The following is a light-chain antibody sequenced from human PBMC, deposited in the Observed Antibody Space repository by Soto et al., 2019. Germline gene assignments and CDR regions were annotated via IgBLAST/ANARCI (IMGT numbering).Light chain of an antibody. V-gene: IGKV3-20*01. Sequence: EIVLTQSPGTLSLSPGERATLSCRARQSVSNSFLDWYQQKVGQAPRLLIFGESSRATGIPDRFSGSGSGTAFNLTISRLQPEDFAVYYCQQYGSPPRTFGQGTRLEIK. J-gene: IGKJ5*01. CDR3: QQYGSPPRT. CDR1: QSVSNSF. CDR2: GES.